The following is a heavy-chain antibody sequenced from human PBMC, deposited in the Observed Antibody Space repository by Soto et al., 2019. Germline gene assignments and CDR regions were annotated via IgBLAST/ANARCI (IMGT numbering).Heavy chain of an antibody. CDR2: IYYTGST. CDR3: GRAHRDLQQLVHYYYSMDV. V-gene: IGHV4-39*07. Sequence: SETLSLTCTVSGGSISSSSYYWGWIRQPPGKGLEWIGTIYYTGSTYHNPSLKSRVTISVDTSKNQFSLKLTSVTAADTAVYYCGRAHRDLQQLVHYYYSMDVWGQGTLVTVSS. D-gene: IGHD6-13*01. CDR1: GGSISSSSYY. J-gene: IGHJ6*02.